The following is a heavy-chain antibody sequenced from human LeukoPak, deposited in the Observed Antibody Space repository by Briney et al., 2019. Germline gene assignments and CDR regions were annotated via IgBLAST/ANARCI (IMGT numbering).Heavy chain of an antibody. CDR1: GGSISSYY. Sequence: SETLSLTCTVSGGSISSYYWSWIRQPPGKGLEGIGYIYYSGSTNYNPSLKSRVTISVDTSKNQFSLKLSSVTAADTAVYYCARRTRHYGMEVWGQGTTVTVSS. V-gene: IGHV4-59*01. J-gene: IGHJ6*02. CDR3: ARRTRHYGMEV. CDR2: IYYSGST.